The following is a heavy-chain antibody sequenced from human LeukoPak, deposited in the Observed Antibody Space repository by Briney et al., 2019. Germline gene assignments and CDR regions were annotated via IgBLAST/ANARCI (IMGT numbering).Heavy chain of an antibody. V-gene: IGHV1-2*02. CDR3: ARIINDYIWGSYRTYYFDY. CDR1: GYTFTDYY. J-gene: IGHJ4*02. CDR2: INPNNGGT. Sequence: ASVKVSCKASGYTFTDYYMHWVRQAPGQGLEWMGWINPNNGGTNYAQRFQGRVTMTRDTSISTAYMGLSRLRSDDTAVYYCARIINDYIWGSYRTYYFDYWGQGTLVTVSS. D-gene: IGHD3-16*02.